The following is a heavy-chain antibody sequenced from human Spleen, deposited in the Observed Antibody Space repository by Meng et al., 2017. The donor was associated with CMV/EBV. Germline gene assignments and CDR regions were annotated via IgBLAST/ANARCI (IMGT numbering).Heavy chain of an antibody. V-gene: IGHV1-2*02. J-gene: IGHJ4*02. Sequence: ASVKVSCKASGYSLTNFYLHWVRQAPGQGLEWMGWINPNSGGTNYAQKFQARVTMTRDTSISTAYMELSRLTSDDTAVYYCVRALAPPGSIDYWGQGTLVTVSS. D-gene: IGHD6-6*01. CDR2: INPNSGGT. CDR3: VRALAPPGSIDY. CDR1: GYSLTNFY.